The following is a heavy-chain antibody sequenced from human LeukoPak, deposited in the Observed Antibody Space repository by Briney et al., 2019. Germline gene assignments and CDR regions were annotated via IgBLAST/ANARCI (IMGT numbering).Heavy chain of an antibody. J-gene: IGHJ4*02. CDR1: GGSISSGDYC. CDR3: ARVHYDSSSIGY. CDR2: IYDSGST. D-gene: IGHD3-22*01. Sequence: SQTLSLTCTVSGGSISSGDYCWGWIRQPPGKGLEWIGYIYDSGSTYYNPSLKSRVTISVDTSKNKFSLKLSSVTAAGTAVYYWARVHYDSSSIGYWGQGTLVTVSS. V-gene: IGHV4-30-4*01.